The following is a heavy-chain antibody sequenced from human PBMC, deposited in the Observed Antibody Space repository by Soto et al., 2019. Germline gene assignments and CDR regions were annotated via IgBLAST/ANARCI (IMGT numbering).Heavy chain of an antibody. CDR1: GFSFSNYS. J-gene: IGHJ4*02. Sequence: PGVSLGLSFVASGFSFSNYSMHWVRQAPGKGLEWVAVISYDGSNKYYADSVKGRFTISRDNSKNTLYLEMSSLSADDTAMYYCARDLIAALGTRNYWGQGTLVTVSS. D-gene: IGHD6-13*01. CDR2: ISYDGSNK. V-gene: IGHV3-30-3*01. CDR3: ARDLIAALGTRNY.